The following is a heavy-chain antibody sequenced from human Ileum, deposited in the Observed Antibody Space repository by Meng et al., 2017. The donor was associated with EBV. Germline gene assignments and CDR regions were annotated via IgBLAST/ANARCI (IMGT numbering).Heavy chain of an antibody. CDR2: TYQMSS. Sequence: VHLQHPGPGLFKPSPTLSPTSALSGDSVPGNSVAWNWIRQSPSRGLEWLGRTYQMSSYYAESVKSRISVNADTSKNQFSLQLNSVTPEDTAEYYCARGRFRTFDVWGPGTKVTVSS. J-gene: IGHJ3*01. D-gene: IGHD3-10*01. CDR3: ARGRFRTFDV. V-gene: IGHV6-1*01. CDR1: GDSVPGNSVA.